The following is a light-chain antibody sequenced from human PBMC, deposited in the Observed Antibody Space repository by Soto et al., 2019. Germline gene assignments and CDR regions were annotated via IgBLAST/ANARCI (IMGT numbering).Light chain of an antibody. J-gene: IGKJ1*01. CDR3: QQYNSWLWT. V-gene: IGKV3-15*01. CDR2: GAS. Sequence: DIVLTQSPGTLSLSPGERATLSCRASHSLSTNLAWYQQKHGQAPRLLIYGASTRATGIPARFSGSGSGTEFTLIISSLQSEDSAVYYCQQYNSWLWTFGQGTKVDIK. CDR1: HSLSTN.